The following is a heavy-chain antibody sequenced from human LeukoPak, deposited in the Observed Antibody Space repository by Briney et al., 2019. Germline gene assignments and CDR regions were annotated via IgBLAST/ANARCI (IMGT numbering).Heavy chain of an antibody. CDR1: GFTFSSYA. D-gene: IGHD3-10*01. CDR2: ISSNGGST. Sequence: PGGSLRLSCSASGFTFSSYAMHWVRQAPGKGLEYVSAISSNGGSTYYADSVKGRFTISRDNSKNMLYLQMSSLRAEDTAVYYCVTDRRGILVRGTTFDYWGQGTLVTVSS. J-gene: IGHJ4*02. CDR3: VTDRRGILVRGTTFDY. V-gene: IGHV3-64D*06.